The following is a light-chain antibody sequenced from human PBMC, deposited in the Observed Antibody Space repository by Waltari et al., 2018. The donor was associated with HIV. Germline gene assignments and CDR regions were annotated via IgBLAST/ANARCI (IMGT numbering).Light chain of an antibody. CDR1: SSDVGGYNY. J-gene: IGLJ1*01. Sequence: QSALTQTRSVSGSPGQAVTISCTGTSSDVGGYNYVSLYQQHPGKAPKLIISDVTKRPSAVPDRFTGSKSGDTASLTISGLQAEEEADYYCCSYAGSKTYVFGTGTKVTVL. CDR3: CSYAGSKTYV. CDR2: DVT. V-gene: IGLV2-11*01.